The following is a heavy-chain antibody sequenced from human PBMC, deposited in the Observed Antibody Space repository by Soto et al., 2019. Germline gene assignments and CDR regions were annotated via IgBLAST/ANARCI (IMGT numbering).Heavy chain of an antibody. D-gene: IGHD3-9*01. CDR2: INPNSGGT. CDR3: ARAGLRDFDSWFDP. V-gene: IGHV1-2*04. Sequence: PSVKVSCKASGYTFTGYYMHWVRQAPGQGLEWMGWINPNSGGTNYAQKFQGWVTMTRDTSISTAYMELSRLRSDDTAVYYCARAGLRDFDSWFDPWGQGTLVTVSS. J-gene: IGHJ5*02. CDR1: GYTFTGYY.